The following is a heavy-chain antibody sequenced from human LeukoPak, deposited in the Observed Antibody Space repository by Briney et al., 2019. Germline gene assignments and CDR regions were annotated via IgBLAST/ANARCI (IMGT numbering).Heavy chain of an antibody. J-gene: IGHJ4*02. CDR2: ISSNGGST. V-gene: IGHV3-64D*09. Sequence: GSLRLSCSASGFTFSRYAMHLVRQAPGKGLEYVSAISSNGGSTYYADSVKGRFTISRDNSKNTLYLQMSSLRAEDTAVYYCVKDRRKTGTTSDYWGEGTLVTVSS. CDR1: GFTFSRYA. CDR3: VKDRRKTGTTSDY. D-gene: IGHD1-1*01.